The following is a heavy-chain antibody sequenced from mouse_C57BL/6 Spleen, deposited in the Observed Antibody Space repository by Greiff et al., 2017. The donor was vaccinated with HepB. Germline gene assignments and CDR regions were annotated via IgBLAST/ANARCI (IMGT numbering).Heavy chain of an antibody. V-gene: IGHV1-64*01. Sequence: VQLQQPGAELVKPGASVKLSCKASGYTFTSYWMHWVKQRPGQGLEWIGMIHPNSGSTNYNEKFKSKATLTVDKSSSTAYMQLSSLTSEDSAVYYCARSPIYDGYLYFDYWGQGTTLTVSS. CDR1: GYTFTSYW. CDR3: ARSPIYDGYLYFDY. D-gene: IGHD2-3*01. CDR2: IHPNSGST. J-gene: IGHJ2*01.